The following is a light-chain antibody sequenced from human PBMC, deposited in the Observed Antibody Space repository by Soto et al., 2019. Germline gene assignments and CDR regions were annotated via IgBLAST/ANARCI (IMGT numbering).Light chain of an antibody. CDR2: DAS. V-gene: IGKV1-5*01. CDR1: QSISSW. CDR3: QQYNSYPWT. J-gene: IGKJ1*01. Sequence: DIQMIQSPSTLSASVGDRVTITCRASQSISSWLAWYQQKPGKAPKLLIYDASSLESGVPSRFSGSGSVTEFTPTISSLQSDAFATSYCQQYNSYPWTFDQGTKMDIK.